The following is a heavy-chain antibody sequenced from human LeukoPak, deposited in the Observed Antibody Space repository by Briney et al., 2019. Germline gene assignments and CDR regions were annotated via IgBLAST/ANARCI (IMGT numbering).Heavy chain of an antibody. V-gene: IGHV1-2*04. CDR2: INPNSGGT. Sequence: ASVKVSCKASGYTFTGYYMHWVRQAPRQGLEWMGWINPNSGGTNYAQKFQGWVTMTRDTSISTAYMELSRLRSDDTAVYYCARQIVVVPDTDAFDIWGQGTMVTVSS. J-gene: IGHJ3*02. D-gene: IGHD2-2*01. CDR3: ARQIVVVPDTDAFDI. CDR1: GYTFTGYY.